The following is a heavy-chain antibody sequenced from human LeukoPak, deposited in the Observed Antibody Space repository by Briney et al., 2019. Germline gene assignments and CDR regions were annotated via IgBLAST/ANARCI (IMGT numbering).Heavy chain of an antibody. D-gene: IGHD3-16*02. V-gene: IGHV1-2*02. CDR1: GYTFTGYY. CDR3: ARADLSPTYDYVWGSYRYGYFDY. CDR2: ISRNSGGT. J-gene: IGHJ4*02. Sequence: ASVKVSCKASGYTFTGYYMHWVRQAPGQGLEWMGWISRNSGGTNYAEKFQGRFIMTRDTAMSSVYMELSRLRSDDTAVYYCARADLSPTYDYVWGSYRYGYFDYWGQGTLVTVSS.